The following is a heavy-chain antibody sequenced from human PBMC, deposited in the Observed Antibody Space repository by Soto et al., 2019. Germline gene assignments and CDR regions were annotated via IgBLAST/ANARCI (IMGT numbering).Heavy chain of an antibody. CDR1: GYTLTELS. V-gene: IGHV1-24*01. J-gene: IGHJ4*02. CDR3: ATVSRRVDCSGGSCYCTY. CDR2: FDPEDGET. Sequence: WASVKVSCKVSGYTLTELSMHWVRQAPGKGLEWMGGFDPEDGETIYAQKFQGRVTMTEDTSTDTAYMELSSLRSEDTAVYYCATVSRRVDCSGGSCYCTYWGQGTLVTVSS. D-gene: IGHD2-15*01.